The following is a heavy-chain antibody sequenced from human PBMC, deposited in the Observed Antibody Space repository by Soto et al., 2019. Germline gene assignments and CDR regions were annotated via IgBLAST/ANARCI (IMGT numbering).Heavy chain of an antibody. CDR2: ITSTGDT. D-gene: IGHD2-21*02. J-gene: IGHJ4*02. CDR3: AKDPRSRIVVVTARNYFDY. V-gene: IGHV3-23*01. Sequence: PGGSLRLSCAASGFTLNYYAINWVRQAPGKGLEWVSTITSTGDTYYVDSVKGRFTISRDNSKNTLYLQMNSLRAEDTAVYYCAKDPRSRIVVVTARNYFDYWGQGTLVTVSS. CDR1: GFTLNYYA.